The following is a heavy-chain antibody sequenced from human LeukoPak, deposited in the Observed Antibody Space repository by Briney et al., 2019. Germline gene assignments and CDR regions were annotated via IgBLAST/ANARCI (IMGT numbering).Heavy chain of an antibody. CDR3: ASGLDYLNYFDY. Sequence: PGGSLRLSCAGSGFTFSNFAMGWVRQAPGKGLEWVSGINFSGSNTYYVNSVKGRFTISRDNSKNTLYLQMNSLRAEDTAVYYCASGLDYLNYFDYWGQGTLVTVSS. V-gene: IGHV3-23*01. CDR1: GFTFSNFA. D-gene: IGHD3/OR15-3a*01. J-gene: IGHJ4*02. CDR2: INFSGSNT.